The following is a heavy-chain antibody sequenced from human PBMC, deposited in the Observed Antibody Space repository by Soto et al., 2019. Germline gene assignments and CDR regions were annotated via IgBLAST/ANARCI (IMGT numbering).Heavy chain of an antibody. J-gene: IGHJ4*02. V-gene: IGHV4-59*01. D-gene: IGHD3-10*01. CDR1: GGSISGYY. Sequence: SETLSLTCTVSGGSISGYYWSWIRQPPGKGLECIGYIYYSGSTNYNPSLKSRVTISVDTSKNQFSLKLSSVTAADTAVYYCARAPRGNYGYPSYFDYWGQGTLVTVSS. CDR2: IYYSGST. CDR3: ARAPRGNYGYPSYFDY.